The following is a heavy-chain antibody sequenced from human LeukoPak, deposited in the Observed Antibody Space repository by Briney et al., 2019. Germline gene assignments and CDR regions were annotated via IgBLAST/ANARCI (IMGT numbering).Heavy chain of an antibody. V-gene: IGHV3-64*01. CDR2: VTSTGHRT. J-gene: IGHJ4*02. CDR3: AGGSGTYSPDY. D-gene: IGHD3-10*01. Sequence: GGSLRLSCAASGFTFSRYDMHWVRQAPGKGLEYVSGVTSTGHRTYYVKSVKGRFTISRDNSKNTLYLQMGSLRAEDMAVYYCAGGSGTYSPDYWGQGTLVTVSS. CDR1: GFTFSRYD.